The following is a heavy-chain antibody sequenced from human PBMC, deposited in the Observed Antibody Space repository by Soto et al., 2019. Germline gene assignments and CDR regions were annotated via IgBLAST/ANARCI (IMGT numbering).Heavy chain of an antibody. V-gene: IGHV3-74*01. CDR2: INSDGSST. D-gene: IGHD2-21*02. Sequence: GGSRKLSCAASGFTFSSEWRQGVRHAPGKGLVWVSRINSDGSSTTYADSVKGRFTISRDNAKNTLSLQMNSLRAEDTAVYYCARDKPVVTVNAFDIWGQGTMVTVSS. CDR1: GFTFSSEW. CDR3: ARDKPVVTVNAFDI. J-gene: IGHJ3*02.